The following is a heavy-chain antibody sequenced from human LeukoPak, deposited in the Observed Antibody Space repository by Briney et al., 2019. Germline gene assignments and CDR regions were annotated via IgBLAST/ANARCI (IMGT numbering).Heavy chain of an antibody. D-gene: IGHD3-22*01. J-gene: IGHJ3*01. CDR3: ARAAHYYDSGGFLPEAFDV. CDR2: ITSTSSTI. CDR1: GFTFNNYN. V-gene: IGHV3-48*04. Sequence: GGSLRLSCTASGFTFNNYNMDWVRQAPGKGLEWVSYITSTSSTIYYADSVKGRFTISRDNARNSLYLQMNSLRAEDTAVYYCARAAHYYDSGGFLPEAFDVWGQGTMVTVSS.